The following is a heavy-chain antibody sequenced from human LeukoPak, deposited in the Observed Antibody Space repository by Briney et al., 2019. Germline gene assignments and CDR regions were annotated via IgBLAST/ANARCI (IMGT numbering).Heavy chain of an antibody. V-gene: IGHV7-4-1*02. Sequence: ASMKVSCKASGYTFTSYAMNWVRQAPGQGLEWMGWINTNTGNPTYAQGFTGRFVFSLDTSVSTAYLQITSLKAEDTAVYYCAISHYYDSSGYYYVDWYFDLWGRGTLVTVSS. CDR3: AISHYYDSSGYYYVDWYFDL. CDR1: GYTFTSYA. CDR2: INTNTGNP. J-gene: IGHJ2*01. D-gene: IGHD3-22*01.